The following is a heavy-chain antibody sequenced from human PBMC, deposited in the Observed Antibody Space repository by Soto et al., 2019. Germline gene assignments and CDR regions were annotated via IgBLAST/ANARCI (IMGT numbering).Heavy chain of an antibody. Sequence: GGSLRLSCAASGFTFDDYAMHWVRQTPEKGLEWVSGISWNSGSIGYADSVKGRFTISRDNAKNSLYLQMNSLRAEDTALYYCANDIIRGRRYYYGMDVWGQGTTVTVSS. CDR3: ANDIIRGRRYYYGMDV. CDR2: ISWNSGSI. V-gene: IGHV3-9*01. J-gene: IGHJ6*02. CDR1: GFTFDDYA. D-gene: IGHD3-16*01.